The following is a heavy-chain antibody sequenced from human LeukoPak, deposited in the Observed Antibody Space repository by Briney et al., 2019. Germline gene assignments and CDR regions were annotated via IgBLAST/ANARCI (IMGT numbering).Heavy chain of an antibody. J-gene: IGHJ3*02. V-gene: IGHV4-59*08. D-gene: IGHD3-22*01. Sequence: PSETLSLTCTVSGGSISSYYWSWIRQPPGKGLEWIGYIYYSGSTNYNPSLKSRVTISVDTSKNQFSLKLSSVTAADTAVYYCARHERGNYYDSSGYRPGGAFDIWGQGTMVTVSS. CDR3: ARHERGNYYDSSGYRPGGAFDI. CDR1: GGSISSYY. CDR2: IYYSGST.